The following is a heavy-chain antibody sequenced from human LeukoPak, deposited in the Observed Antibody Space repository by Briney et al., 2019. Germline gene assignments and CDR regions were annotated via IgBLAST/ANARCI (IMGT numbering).Heavy chain of an antibody. V-gene: IGHV4-59*01. D-gene: IGHD3-16*01. J-gene: IGHJ4*02. CDR3: ARSRATRRAYTPARYYFDS. CDR1: NGSISTYH. CDR2: VYHSGSA. Sequence: SETLSLTWSVSNGSISTYHWSWIRQSPGKGLEWIGYVYHSGSAYYNPSLQSRVTISLDMSKNQFSLRLSSVTAADTARYFCARSRATRRAYTPARYYFDSWGQGTLITVSS.